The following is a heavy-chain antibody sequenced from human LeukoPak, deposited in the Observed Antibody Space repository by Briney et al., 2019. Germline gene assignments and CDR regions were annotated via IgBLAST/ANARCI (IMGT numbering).Heavy chain of an antibody. CDR1: GGSFSGYY. V-gene: IGHV4-34*01. D-gene: IGHD4-17*01. CDR2: INHSGSI. Sequence: PSETLSLTCAVYGGSFSGYYWSWIRQPPGKGLEWIGEINHSGSINYNPSLKSRVTMSVDTSKSQFSLNLMSVTAADTAVYYCTRDTGTTGEVKFDPWGQGTLVTVSS. CDR3: TRDTGTTGEVKFDP. J-gene: IGHJ5*02.